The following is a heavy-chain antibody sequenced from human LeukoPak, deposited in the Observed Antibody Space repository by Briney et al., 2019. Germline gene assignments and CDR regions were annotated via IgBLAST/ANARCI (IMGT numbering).Heavy chain of an antibody. CDR2: TYYRSKWYN. V-gene: IGHV6-1*01. D-gene: IGHD3-22*01. CDR3: ARGTFPPYYYDSRGRLGSFDY. CDR1: GDSVSSNSAA. J-gene: IGHJ4*02. Sequence: SQTLSLTCAISGDSVSSNSAAWNWIRQSPSRGLEWLGRTYYRSKWYNDYAVSVKSRITINPDTSKNQFSLKLSSVTAADTAVYYCARGTFPPYYYDSRGRLGSFDYWGQGTLVTVSS.